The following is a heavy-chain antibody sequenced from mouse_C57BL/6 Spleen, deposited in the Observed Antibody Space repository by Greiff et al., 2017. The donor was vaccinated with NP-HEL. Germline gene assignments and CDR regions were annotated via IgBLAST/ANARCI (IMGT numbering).Heavy chain of an antibody. CDR2: IDPSDSYT. CDR3: APHLGGFAY. D-gene: IGHD3-1*01. V-gene: IGHV1-69*01. J-gene: IGHJ3*01. Sequence: VQLQQPGAELVMPGASVKLSCKASGYTFTSYWMHWVKQRPGQGLEWIGEIDPSDSYTNYNQKFKGKSTLTVDKSSSTAYMQLSSLTSEDSAVYYCAPHLGGFAYWGQGTLVTVSA. CDR1: GYTFTSYW.